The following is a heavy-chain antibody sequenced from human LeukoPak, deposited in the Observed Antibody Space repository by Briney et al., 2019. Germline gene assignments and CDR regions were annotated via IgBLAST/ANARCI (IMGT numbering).Heavy chain of an antibody. Sequence: GGSLRLSCAASGFTFSSYGMHWVRQAPGKGLEWVAFIRYDGSNKYYADSVKGRFTISRDNSKNTLYLQMNSLRAEDTAVYYCAKDQPRTRTYGGFDDAFDIWGQGTMVTVSS. D-gene: IGHD4-23*01. CDR1: GFTFSSYG. J-gene: IGHJ3*02. CDR2: IRYDGSNK. V-gene: IGHV3-30*02. CDR3: AKDQPRTRTYGGFDDAFDI.